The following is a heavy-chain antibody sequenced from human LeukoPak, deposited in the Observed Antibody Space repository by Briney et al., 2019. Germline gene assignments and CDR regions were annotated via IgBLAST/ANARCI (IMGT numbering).Heavy chain of an antibody. V-gene: IGHV3-7*01. CDR2: IKEDGSEK. Sequence: PGGSLRLSCAASGFTFSIYWMSWVRQAPGKGLEWVANIKEDGSEKYYVDSVKGRFTISRDNAKNSLFLQMNSLRAEDTAVYYCARVGNSYNYYYMDVWGKGTTVTVSS. J-gene: IGHJ6*03. CDR3: ARVGNSYNYYYMDV. CDR1: GFTFSIYW. D-gene: IGHD2/OR15-2a*01.